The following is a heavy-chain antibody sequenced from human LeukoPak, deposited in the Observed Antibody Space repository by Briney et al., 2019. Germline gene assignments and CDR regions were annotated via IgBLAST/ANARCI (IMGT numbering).Heavy chain of an antibody. D-gene: IGHD2-15*01. V-gene: IGHV4-34*01. CDR2: INHSGST. J-gene: IGHJ3*02. CDR1: GGSISSYY. CDR3: AREEDCSGGICYLGNAFDI. Sequence: SETLSLTCTVSGGSISSYYWNGIRQPPGKGLEWIGEINHSGSTNYNASLKSRVTISVDTSKNQFSLKLSSVTAADTAVYYCAREEDCSGGICYLGNAFDIWGQGTMVTVSS.